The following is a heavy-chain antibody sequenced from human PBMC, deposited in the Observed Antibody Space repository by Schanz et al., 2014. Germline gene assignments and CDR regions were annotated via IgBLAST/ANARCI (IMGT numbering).Heavy chain of an antibody. Sequence: QVQLVQSGAEVKKPGASVKVSCKTSGYSFSDYFIHWVRQAPGQGLEWMGWLNPDSGEALYAQRFQGRVPVTRDTSIRTAYMDLRSLLSDDAAVYFCARGGVLVLPPGTVKKGNDYWGQGTLVTVSS. CDR1: GYSFSDYF. V-gene: IGHV1-2*02. CDR3: ARGGVLVLPPGTVKKGNDY. CDR2: LNPDSGEA. D-gene: IGHD3-10*01. J-gene: IGHJ4*02.